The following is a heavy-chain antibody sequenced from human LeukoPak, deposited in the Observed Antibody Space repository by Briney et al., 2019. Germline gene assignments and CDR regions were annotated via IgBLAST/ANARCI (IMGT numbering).Heavy chain of an antibody. D-gene: IGHD6-13*01. J-gene: IGHJ4*02. CDR1: GFSFSSYN. CDR3: ARDSWSSNQDY. V-gene: IGHV3-21*06. Sequence: PGGSLRLSCAASGFSFSSYNMNWVRQAPGRGLEWVSSITSSGNYIYYADSVKGRFTISRDNAENSLFLQMNGLRVEDTAVYFCARDSWSSNQDYWGQGTLVTVSS. CDR2: ITSSGNYI.